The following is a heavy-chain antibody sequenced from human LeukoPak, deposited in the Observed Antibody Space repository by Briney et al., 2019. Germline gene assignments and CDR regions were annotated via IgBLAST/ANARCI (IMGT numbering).Heavy chain of an antibody. Sequence: PGGSLRLSCAASGFTFTSSSRSWVRQAPGKGLEWVSAISGSGDSTYYADSVKGRFTISRDNSKNTLYLQMNSLRAEDTAVYYCAKAAYYGSGSPLYYFDYWAREPWSPSPQ. V-gene: IGHV3-23*01. CDR3: AKAAYYGSGSPLYYFDY. D-gene: IGHD3-10*01. CDR1: GFTFTSSS. J-gene: IGHJ4*02. CDR2: ISGSGDST.